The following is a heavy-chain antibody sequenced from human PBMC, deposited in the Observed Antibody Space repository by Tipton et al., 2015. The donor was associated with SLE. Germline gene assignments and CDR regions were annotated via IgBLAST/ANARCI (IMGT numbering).Heavy chain of an antibody. CDR1: DGSFSSYY. V-gene: IGHV4-34*01. Sequence: TLSLTCAVYDGSFSSYYWSWIRQPPGKGLEWIGSIYYSGGTYYNPSLKSRVTISVDTSKNQFSLKLNSVTAADTAVYYCARRSRGAFDIWGQGTMVTVS. CDR3: ARRSRGAFDI. CDR2: IYYSGGT. D-gene: IGHD2-2*01. J-gene: IGHJ3*02.